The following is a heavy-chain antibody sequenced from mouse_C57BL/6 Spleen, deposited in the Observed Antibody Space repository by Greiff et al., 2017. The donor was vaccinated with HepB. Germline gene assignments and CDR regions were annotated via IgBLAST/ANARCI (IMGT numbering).Heavy chain of an antibody. J-gene: IGHJ4*01. D-gene: IGHD1-1*01. CDR3: ARSGPVVGAMDY. CDR2: IYPGDGDT. Sequence: QVQLQQSGPELVKPGASVKISCKASGYAFSSSWMNWVKQRPGKGLEWIGRIYPGDGDTNYNGKFKGKATLTADKSSSTAYMQLSSLTSEDSAVYCCARSGPVVGAMDYWGQGTSVTVSS. V-gene: IGHV1-82*01. CDR1: GYAFSSSW.